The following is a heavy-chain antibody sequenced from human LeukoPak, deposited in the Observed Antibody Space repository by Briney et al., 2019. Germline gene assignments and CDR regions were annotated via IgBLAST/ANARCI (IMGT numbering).Heavy chain of an antibody. J-gene: IGHJ4*02. CDR3: ARGQKFMVRGVIITGPYGY. CDR2: INHSGST. Sequence: PSETLSLTCAVCGGSFSGYYWSWIRQPPGKGLEWIGEINHSGSTNYNPSLKSRVTISVDTSKNQFSLKLSSVTAADTAVYYCARGQKFMVRGVIITGPYGYWGQGTLVTVSS. V-gene: IGHV4-34*01. D-gene: IGHD3-10*01. CDR1: GGSFSGYY.